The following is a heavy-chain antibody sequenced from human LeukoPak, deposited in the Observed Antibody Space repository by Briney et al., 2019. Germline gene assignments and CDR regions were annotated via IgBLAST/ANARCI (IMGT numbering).Heavy chain of an antibody. V-gene: IGHV3-30-3*01. CDR2: ISYDGSNK. CDR3: ARDPLAVATHFDY. D-gene: IGHD6-19*01. Sequence: GRSLRLSCAASGFTFSSYAMHWVRQAPGKGLEWVAVISYDGSNKYYADSVKGRFTISRDNSKNTLYLQMSSLRAEDTAVYYCARDPLAVATHFDYWGQGTLVTVSS. J-gene: IGHJ4*02. CDR1: GFTFSSYA.